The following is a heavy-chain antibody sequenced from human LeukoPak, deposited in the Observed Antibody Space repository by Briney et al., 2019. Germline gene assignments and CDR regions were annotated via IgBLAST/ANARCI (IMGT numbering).Heavy chain of an antibody. Sequence: PGGSLRLSCAASGVSFSSDAMSWGRQALGKGLGWVSVFSGSGGSTYYADSVKGRFTISIDNSKNTLYLQMNSLRAEDTAVYYCAKAIYLSGWYYFDYWGQGTLVTVSS. CDR2: FSGSGGST. J-gene: IGHJ4*02. D-gene: IGHD6-19*01. V-gene: IGHV3-23*01. CDR1: GVSFSSDA. CDR3: AKAIYLSGWYYFDY.